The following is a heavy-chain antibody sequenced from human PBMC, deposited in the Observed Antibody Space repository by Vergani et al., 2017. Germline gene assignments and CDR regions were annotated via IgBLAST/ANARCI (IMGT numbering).Heavy chain of an antibody. CDR3: AGAVRDCSGGSCGNAFDI. J-gene: IGHJ3*02. CDR1: GGTFSSYA. CDR2: IIPIFGTA. D-gene: IGHD2-15*01. V-gene: IGHV1-69*01. Sequence: QVQLVQSGAEVKKPGSSVKVSCKASGGTFSSYAISWVRQAPGQGLEWMGGIIPIFGTANYAQKFQGRVTITADESTSTAYMELSSLRSEDTAVYYWAGAVRDCSGGSCGNAFDIGGQGTMVTVSS.